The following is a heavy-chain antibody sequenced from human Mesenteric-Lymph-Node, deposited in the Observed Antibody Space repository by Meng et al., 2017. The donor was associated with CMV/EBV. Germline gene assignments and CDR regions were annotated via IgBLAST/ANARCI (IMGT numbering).Heavy chain of an antibody. D-gene: IGHD2-2*01. CDR3: ATSVVPAAPNFDY. V-gene: IGHV1-2*06. CDR2: ISPNSGGT. Sequence: KASGYTCTGYYMHWVRQAPGQGLEWMGRISPNSGGTNHAQKFQGRVTMTRDTSISTAYMELSRPRSDDTAVYYCATSVVPAAPNFDYWGQGTLVTVSS. J-gene: IGHJ4*02. CDR1: GYTCTGYY.